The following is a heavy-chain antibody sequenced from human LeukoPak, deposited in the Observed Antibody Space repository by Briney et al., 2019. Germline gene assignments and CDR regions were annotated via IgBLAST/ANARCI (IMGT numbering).Heavy chain of an antibody. CDR2: ISGSGGRT. Sequence: GGSLRLSCAASGFTFSSYGMSWVRQAPGKGLEWVSAISGSGGRTYYADSVKGRFTISRDNSKNTLYLQMNSLSAEDTAVYYCAKSRIAVAGTSDWFDPWGQGTLVTVSS. D-gene: IGHD6-19*01. V-gene: IGHV3-23*01. CDR1: GFTFSSYG. J-gene: IGHJ5*02. CDR3: AKSRIAVAGTSDWFDP.